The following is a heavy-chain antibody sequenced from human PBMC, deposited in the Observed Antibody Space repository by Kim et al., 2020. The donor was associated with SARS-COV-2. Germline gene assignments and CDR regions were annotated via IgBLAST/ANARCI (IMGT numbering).Heavy chain of an antibody. CDR1: GGSISSSSYY. Sequence: SETLSLTCTVSGGSISSSSYYWGWIRQPPGKGLEWIGSIYYSGSTYYNPSLKSRVTISVDTSKNQFSLKLSSVTAADTAVYYCARDADRTYYDSSVGQGAPTLYYWGQGTLVTVSS. CDR3: ARDADRTYYDSSVGQGAPTLYY. V-gene: IGHV4-39*07. D-gene: IGHD3-22*01. CDR2: IYYSGST. J-gene: IGHJ4*02.